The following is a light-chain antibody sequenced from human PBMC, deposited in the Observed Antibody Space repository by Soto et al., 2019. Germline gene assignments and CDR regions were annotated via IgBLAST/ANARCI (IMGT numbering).Light chain of an antibody. CDR2: AAY. CDR1: QRVSSH. Sequence: ETVMTQSPVTLSVSPGDTATLSCRASQRVSSHLAWYQQKPGQAPRLLIYAAYTRATGIPVRFSGSGSETEFTLTIRSMQSEDFALYYCHKYNNWPWTFGQGTKVDIK. CDR3: HKYNNWPWT. V-gene: IGKV3-15*01. J-gene: IGKJ1*01.